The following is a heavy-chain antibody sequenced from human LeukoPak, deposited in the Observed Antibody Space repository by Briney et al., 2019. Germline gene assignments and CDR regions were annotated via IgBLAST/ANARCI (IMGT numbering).Heavy chain of an antibody. Sequence: ASVKVSCKASGHSLSSYAMSWVRQAPGQGLEWMGWISANNGNTNYAQKLQGRVTMTTDTSTNTAYMELRSLRSDDTAVYYCASVYFDFWGQGTLVTVSS. V-gene: IGHV1-18*01. CDR2: ISANNGNT. CDR1: GHSLSSYA. CDR3: ASVYFDF. J-gene: IGHJ4*02.